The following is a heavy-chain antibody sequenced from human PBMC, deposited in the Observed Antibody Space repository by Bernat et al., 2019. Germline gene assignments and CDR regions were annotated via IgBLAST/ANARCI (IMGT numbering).Heavy chain of an antibody. CDR2: ISSSSSYT. J-gene: IGHJ2*01. Sequence: QVQLVESGGGLVKPGGSLRLSCAASGFTFSDYYMSWIRQAPGKGLEWVSYISSSSSYTNYADSVKGRFTISRDNAKNSLHLQMNSLRAEDTAVYYCARRIGYCSSTSCRFHWYFDLWGRGTLVTVSS. CDR1: GFTFSDYY. V-gene: IGHV3-11*06. D-gene: IGHD2-2*01. CDR3: ARRIGYCSSTSCRFHWYFDL.